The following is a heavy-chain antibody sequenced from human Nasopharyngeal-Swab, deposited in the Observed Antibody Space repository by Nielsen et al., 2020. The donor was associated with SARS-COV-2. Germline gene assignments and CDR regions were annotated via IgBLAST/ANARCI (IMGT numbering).Heavy chain of an antibody. D-gene: IGHD5-18*01. CDR3: AHTRYIRLLGY. CDR2: IYWDDDK. CDR1: AFSLSTSGVG. Sequence: SGPTLVQPTQTLTLTCTFSAFSLSTSGVGVGWIRQPPGKALEWLALIYWDDDKRYRPSLKSRLTITKDTSKNQVVLTMTNMDPVDTATYYCAHTRYIRLLGYWGQGTLVTVSS. J-gene: IGHJ4*02. V-gene: IGHV2-5*02.